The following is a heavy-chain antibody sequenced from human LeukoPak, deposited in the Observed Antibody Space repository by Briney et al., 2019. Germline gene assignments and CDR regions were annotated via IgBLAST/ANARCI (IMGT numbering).Heavy chain of an antibody. J-gene: IGHJ4*02. V-gene: IGHV3-7*01. CDR1: GFTFSRYW. D-gene: IGHD2-21*01. CDR2: IKQDGSAK. Sequence: GGFLRLSCAGSGFTFSRYWMSWVRQAPGKGLEWVANIKQDGSAKYYVDSVKGRFTTSRDNAKNSLYLQMNSLRVEDTAVYYCARDSTSDSLGYWGQGTLVIVSS. CDR3: ARDSTSDSLGY.